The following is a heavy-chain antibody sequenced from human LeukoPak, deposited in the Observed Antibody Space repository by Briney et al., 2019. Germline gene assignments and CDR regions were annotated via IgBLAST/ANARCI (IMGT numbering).Heavy chain of an antibody. D-gene: IGHD4-17*01. J-gene: IGHJ4*02. CDR3: ARVPSYVDYTREY. CDR1: SLSYTIYS. Sequence: GGSLRLLRALSSLSYTIYSTGSVRQAPGKGLEWLSSISSSSYIYYADSVKGRFTISRDKAKNSLYLQMSSLRAEETAVYYCARVPSYVDYTREYRGQGTLVTVSS. V-gene: IGHV3-21*01. CDR2: ISSSSYI.